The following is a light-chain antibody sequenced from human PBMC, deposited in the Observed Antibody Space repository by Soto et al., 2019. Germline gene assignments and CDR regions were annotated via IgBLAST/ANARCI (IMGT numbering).Light chain of an antibody. V-gene: IGKV1-5*01. Sequence: IQMTQSPSTLSASVGDRVTITCRASHNIERWMAWYQQTPGKAPKLLIFGASNLHIGVPSRFSGSGSGTEFTLTINNLQREDFATYYCQESFFTLGTFGRGTKVEI. CDR1: HNIERW. J-gene: IGKJ1*01. CDR2: GAS. CDR3: QESFFTLGT.